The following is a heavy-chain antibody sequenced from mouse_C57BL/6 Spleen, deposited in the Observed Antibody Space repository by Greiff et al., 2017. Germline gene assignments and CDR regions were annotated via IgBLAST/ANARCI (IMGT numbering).Heavy chain of an antibody. D-gene: IGHD2-3*01. CDR1: GFNIKDDY. V-gene: IGHV14-4*01. J-gene: IGHJ3*01. Sequence: EVQLQQSGAELVRPGASVKLSCTASGFNIKDDYMHWVKQRPEQGLEWIGWIDPENGDTEYASKFQGKATITADTSSNTAYLQLSSLTSEDTAVYYCTKDDGYSWFAYWGQGTLVTVSA. CDR2: IDPENGDT. CDR3: TKDDGYSWFAY.